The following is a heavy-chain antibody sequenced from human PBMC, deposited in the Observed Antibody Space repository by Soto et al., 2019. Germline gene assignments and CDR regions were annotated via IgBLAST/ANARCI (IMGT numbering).Heavy chain of an antibody. Sequence: PSETLSLTCTVSGDSISSYFWSWIRQPPGKGLEWIGYVYSTEITNYNPSLKSRVAMSIDMSKNQFSLKVRSVTAADTAVYYCARGSEAWFDPWGQGTLVTVSS. J-gene: IGHJ5*02. V-gene: IGHV4-59*01. CDR1: GDSISSYF. CDR2: VYSTEIT. CDR3: ARGSEAWFDP.